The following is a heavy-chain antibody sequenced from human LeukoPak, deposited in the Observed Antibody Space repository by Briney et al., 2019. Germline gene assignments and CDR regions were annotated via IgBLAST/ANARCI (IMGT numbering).Heavy chain of an antibody. CDR1: GYTFTSYG. D-gene: IGHD5-18*01. CDR3: ATSVDTARAYYYYYYMDV. Sequence: GASVKVSCKASGYTFTSYGISWVRQAPGQGLEWMGGIIPIFGTANYAQKFQGRVTITTDESTSTAYMELSSLRSEDTAVYYCATSVDTARAYYYYYYMDVWGKGTTVTVSS. CDR2: IIPIFGTA. V-gene: IGHV1-69*05. J-gene: IGHJ6*03.